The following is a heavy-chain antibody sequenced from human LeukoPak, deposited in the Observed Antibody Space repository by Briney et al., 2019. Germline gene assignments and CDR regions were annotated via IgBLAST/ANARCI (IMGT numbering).Heavy chain of an antibody. D-gene: IGHD6-6*01. CDR1: GDSVSSNSAA. Sequence: SQTLSLTCAISGDSVSSNSAAWNWIRQSPSRGLEWLGRTYYRSKWYNDYAVSVKSRVTINPDTSKNHFSLQLNSVTPEDTAVYFCVRGSTSPYYFDSWGQGTLVTVSS. CDR3: VRGSTSPYYFDS. J-gene: IGHJ4*02. CDR2: TYYRSKWYN. V-gene: IGHV6-1*01.